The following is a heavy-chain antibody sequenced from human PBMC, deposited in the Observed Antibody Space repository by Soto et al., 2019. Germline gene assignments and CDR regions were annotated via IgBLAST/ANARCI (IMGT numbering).Heavy chain of an antibody. Sequence: EVQLVESGGGLVQPGGSLRLSCAASGFTFSSYWMHWVRQAPGKGLVWVSRINSDGSSTTYADSVKGRFTISRDNAKNTLYLQMNSLRAEDTAVYYCARVETCSSTSCYSVFDYWGQGTLVTFSS. D-gene: IGHD2-2*01. CDR1: GFTFSSYW. V-gene: IGHV3-74*03. CDR3: ARVETCSSTSCYSVFDY. CDR2: INSDGSST. J-gene: IGHJ4*02.